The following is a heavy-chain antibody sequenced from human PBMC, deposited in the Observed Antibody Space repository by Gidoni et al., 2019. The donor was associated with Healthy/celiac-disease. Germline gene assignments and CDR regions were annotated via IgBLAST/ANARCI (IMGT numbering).Heavy chain of an antibody. CDR3: ARDPTARHFDY. CDR2: IKQDGSEK. Sequence: EVQLVESGGGLVQPGGSLRLSCAASGFTFSSYRMSWVRQAPGKGLEWVANIKQDGSEKYYVDSVKGRFTISRDNAKNSLYLQMNSLRAEDTAVYYCARDPTARHFDYWGQGTLVTVSS. D-gene: IGHD6-6*01. V-gene: IGHV3-7*01. CDR1: GFTFSSYR. J-gene: IGHJ4*02.